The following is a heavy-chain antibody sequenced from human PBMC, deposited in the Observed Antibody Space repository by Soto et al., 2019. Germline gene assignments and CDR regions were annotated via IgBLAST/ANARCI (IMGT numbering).Heavy chain of an antibody. Sequence: SETLSLTCTVSGGSISSGGYYWSWIRQHPGKGLEGIGYICYSGSTYYNPSLKSRVTISVDTSKNQFSLNLSSVTAAATAVSYCARAGLAARPFYDAFDIWAQGTMVTVSS. CDR2: ICYSGST. D-gene: IGHD6-6*01. CDR1: GGSISSGGYY. CDR3: ARAGLAARPFYDAFDI. V-gene: IGHV4-31*03. J-gene: IGHJ3*02.